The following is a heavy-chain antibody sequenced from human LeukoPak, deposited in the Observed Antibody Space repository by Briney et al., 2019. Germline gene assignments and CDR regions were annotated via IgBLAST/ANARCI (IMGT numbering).Heavy chain of an antibody. D-gene: IGHD2-2*01. CDR2: ICTSGSTI. CDR1: GFTFSNYE. V-gene: IGHV3-48*03. Sequence: PGGSLRLSCAASGFTFSNYEMNWVRQAPGKGLEWGSYICTSGSTIYYADSVKGRFTISRDNARNSLYLQTNSLRAEDTAVYYCARVGYCSSSTCRNYFDYWGQGTLVTVSS. CDR3: ARVGYCSSSTCRNYFDY. J-gene: IGHJ4*02.